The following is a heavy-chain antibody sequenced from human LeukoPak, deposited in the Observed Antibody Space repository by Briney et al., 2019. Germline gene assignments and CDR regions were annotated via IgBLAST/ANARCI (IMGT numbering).Heavy chain of an antibody. J-gene: IGHJ4*02. D-gene: IGHD3-22*01. V-gene: IGHV4-38-2*02. CDR3: ARESKDSYYDSSGYPLDY. CDR2: IYHSGST. Sequence: SETLSLTCAVSGYSISSGYYWGWIRQPPGKGLEWIGIIYHSGSTYYNPSLKSRVTILVDTSKNRFSLKLSSVTAADTAVYYCARESKDSYYDSSGYPLDYWGQGTLVTVSS. CDR1: GYSISSGYY.